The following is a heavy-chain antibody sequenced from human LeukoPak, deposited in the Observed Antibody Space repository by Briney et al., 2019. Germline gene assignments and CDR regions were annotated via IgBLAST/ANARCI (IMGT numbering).Heavy chain of an antibody. D-gene: IGHD4-17*01. CDR2: IYYSGSA. CDR1: GGSISSYY. J-gene: IGHJ6*02. CDR3: AGESDYGDYHMDV. Sequence: SETLSLTCTVSGGSISSYYWSWIRQPPGKGLEWIGYIYYSGSANYNPSLKSRVTTSVDTSKNQFSLKLSSVTAADTAVYYCAGESDYGDYHMDVWGQGTTVTVSS. V-gene: IGHV4-59*01.